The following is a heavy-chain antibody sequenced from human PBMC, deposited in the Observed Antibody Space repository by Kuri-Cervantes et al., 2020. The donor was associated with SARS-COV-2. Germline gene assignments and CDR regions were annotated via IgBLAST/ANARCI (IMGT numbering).Heavy chain of an antibody. Sequence: GESLKISCAASGFTFSSYAMGWVRQAPGKGLEWVSAISGSGGSTYYADSVKGRFTISRDNSKNTLYLQMNSLRAEDTAVYYCAPSTGDNGYWGQGTLVTVSS. V-gene: IGHV3-23*01. CDR2: ISGSGGST. CDR1: GFTFSSYA. J-gene: IGHJ4*02. CDR3: APSTGDNGY. D-gene: IGHD7-27*01.